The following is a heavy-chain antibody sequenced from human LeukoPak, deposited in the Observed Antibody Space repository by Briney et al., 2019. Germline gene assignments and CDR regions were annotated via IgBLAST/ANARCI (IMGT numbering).Heavy chain of an antibody. D-gene: IGHD5-24*01. CDR2: IYYSGST. Sequence: PSETLSLTCTVSGGSISSSSYYWGWIRQPPGKGLEWIGSIYYSGSTYYNPSLKSRVTISVDTSKNQFSLKLSSVTAADTAVYYCARRGRLQYGWAFDIWGQGTMVTVSS. V-gene: IGHV4-39*07. J-gene: IGHJ3*02. CDR1: GGSISSSSYY. CDR3: ARRGRLQYGWAFDI.